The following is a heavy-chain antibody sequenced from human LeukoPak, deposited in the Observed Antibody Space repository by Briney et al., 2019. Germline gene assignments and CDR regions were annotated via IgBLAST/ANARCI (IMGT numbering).Heavy chain of an antibody. CDR3: AKSGGYGLIDY. CDR1: GASVSGSPYY. CDR2: IYSSGST. V-gene: IGHV4-39*01. Sequence: PSETLSLTCTVSGASVSGSPYYWGWIRQPPGKGLEWIGSIYSSGSTYYNASLQSRVTISIETSKNQISLRLNSVTAADTAIYYCAKSGGYGLIDYWGQGTLVAVSS. D-gene: IGHD1-26*01. J-gene: IGHJ4*02.